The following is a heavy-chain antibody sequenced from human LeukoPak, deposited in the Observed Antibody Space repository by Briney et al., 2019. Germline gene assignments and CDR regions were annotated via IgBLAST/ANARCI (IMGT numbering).Heavy chain of an antibody. CDR2: IYYSGST. D-gene: IGHD7-27*01. CDR1: GGSISSYY. V-gene: IGHV4-59*08. J-gene: IGHJ3*02. Sequence: SETLSLTCTVSGGSISSYYWSWIRQPPGKGLEWIGYIYYSGSTYYNPSLKSRVTISVDTSKNQFSLKLSSVTAADTAVYYCASGSNWGGAFDIWGQGTMATVSS. CDR3: ASGSNWGGAFDI.